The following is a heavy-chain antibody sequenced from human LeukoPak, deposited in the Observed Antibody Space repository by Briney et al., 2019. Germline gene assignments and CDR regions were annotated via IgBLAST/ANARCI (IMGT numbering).Heavy chain of an antibody. Sequence: SETLSLTCTVSGGSISSYYWSWIRQPPGKGLEWIGYIYYSGSTNYNPSLKSRVTISVDTSKNQFSLRLSSVTAADTAVYYCARDGDSARGDYVPFDYWGQGTLVTVSS. CDR2: IYYSGST. V-gene: IGHV4-59*12. D-gene: IGHD4-17*01. J-gene: IGHJ4*02. CDR1: GGSISSYY. CDR3: ARDGDSARGDYVPFDY.